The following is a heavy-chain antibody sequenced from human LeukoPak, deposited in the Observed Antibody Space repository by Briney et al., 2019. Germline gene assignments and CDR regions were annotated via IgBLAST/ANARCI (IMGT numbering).Heavy chain of an antibody. D-gene: IGHD5-24*01. Sequence: GGSLTLSCVGSGLSFSTYDVGWVRQTPGKGLEWVSAISTTGGYTEDADSVKGRFTISRDNSQNTLFLQMHSLRAEDTAVYYCAKKPATIKFPFDIWGQGTLVTVSP. J-gene: IGHJ4*02. CDR1: GLSFSTYD. CDR3: AKKPATIKFPFDI. V-gene: IGHV3-23*01. CDR2: ISTTGGYT.